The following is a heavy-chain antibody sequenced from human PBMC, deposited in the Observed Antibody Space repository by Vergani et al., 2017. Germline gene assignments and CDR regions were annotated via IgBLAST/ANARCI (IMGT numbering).Heavy chain of an antibody. Sequence: QVQLVQSGAEVKKPGASVKVSCKASGYTFTSYDINWVRQATGQGLEWMGWMNPNSGNTGYAQKFQGRVTMTRNTSISTAYMELSSLRSEDTAMYYCARFVYYYDSSGYSNGGAFDIWGQGTMVTVSS. CDR3: ARFVYYYDSSGYSNGGAFDI. CDR1: GYTFTSYD. V-gene: IGHV1-8*01. J-gene: IGHJ3*02. D-gene: IGHD3-22*01. CDR2: MNPNSGNT.